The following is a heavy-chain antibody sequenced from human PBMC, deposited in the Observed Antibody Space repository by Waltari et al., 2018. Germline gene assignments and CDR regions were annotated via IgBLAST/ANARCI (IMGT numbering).Heavy chain of an antibody. V-gene: IGHV4-59*01. J-gene: IGHJ4*02. Sequence: QVQLQESGPGLVKHSETLSLTCTVSGGSISSYYWSWTRQPPGKGLEWIGYIYYSGITNYNPSLQCRVTISVDTSKHQFSLKLGSLSSADTSVYYFARSPSVSYFFDSWGQGTLVTVSS. CDR2: IYYSGIT. CDR1: GGSISSYY. CDR3: ARSPSVSYFFDS. D-gene: IGHD1-26*01.